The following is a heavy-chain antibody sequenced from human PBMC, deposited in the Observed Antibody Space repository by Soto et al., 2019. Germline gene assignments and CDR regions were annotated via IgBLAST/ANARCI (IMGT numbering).Heavy chain of an antibody. V-gene: IGHV2-5*02. J-gene: IGHJ4*02. Sequence: QITLKESGPTLVKPTQTLTLTCNFSGFSLTTDGVGVGWVRQPPGGALEWLSLIYWDDDERYRPSLKTRLTITKDPSKNQVDLIMTNMDPVDTATYYCAHSRTLITEDAQVGDFDYWGQGILLTVSS. CDR3: AHSRTLITEDAQVGDFDY. CDR2: IYWDDDE. CDR1: GFSLTTDGVG. D-gene: IGHD3-10*01.